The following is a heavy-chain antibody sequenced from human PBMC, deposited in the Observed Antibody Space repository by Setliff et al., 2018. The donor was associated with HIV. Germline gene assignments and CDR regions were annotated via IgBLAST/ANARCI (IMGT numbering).Heavy chain of an antibody. V-gene: IGHV3-11*05. J-gene: IGHJ6*03. D-gene: IGHD3-10*01. Sequence: GGSLRLSCAASEFSFSDYYMNWIRQAPGKGPEWISYISGSTTYINYADSVKGRFTISRDNAKNALYLQMNGLRVEDTAVYYCARDVYYGAGSLLHYYYLDLWGKGTAVTVSS. CDR3: ARDVYYGAGSLLHYYYLDL. CDR2: ISGSTTYI. CDR1: EFSFSDYY.